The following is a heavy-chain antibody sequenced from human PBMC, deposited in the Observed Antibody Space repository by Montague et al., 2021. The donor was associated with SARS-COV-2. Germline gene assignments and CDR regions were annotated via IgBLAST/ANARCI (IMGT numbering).Heavy chain of an antibody. D-gene: IGHD1-26*01. CDR2: ISYDGTNK. J-gene: IGHJ4*02. CDR1: GFTFSSYA. Sequence: SLRPSCAVSGFTFSSYAFHWVRQAPGKGLDWVAVISYDGTNKYYADSVKGRFTISRDNSKNTLYLQMNSLRPDDSAMYYCARDRGEYSGSPHYYFDYWGQGTLVTVSS. V-gene: IGHV3-30-3*01. CDR3: ARDRGEYSGSPHYYFDY.